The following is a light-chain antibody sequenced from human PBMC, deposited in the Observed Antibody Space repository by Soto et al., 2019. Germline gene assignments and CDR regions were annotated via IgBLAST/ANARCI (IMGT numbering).Light chain of an antibody. CDR2: GAS. CDR3: QQYNNWPRT. J-gene: IGKJ1*01. CDR1: ESVSSNY. Sequence: EIVLTQSPATLSLSPGERATLSCRASESVSSNYLAWYQQKPGQAPRLLLYGASTRATGVPDRFTCSGSGTDFSLTISRVEPEDFAVYYCQQYNNWPRTFGQGTKVDIK. V-gene: IGKV3-20*01.